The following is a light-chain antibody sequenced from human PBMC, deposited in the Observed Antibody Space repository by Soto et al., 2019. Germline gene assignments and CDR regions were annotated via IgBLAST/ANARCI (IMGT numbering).Light chain of an antibody. J-gene: IGLJ1*01. CDR3: SAHTGRSTGV. CDR2: DVT. V-gene: IGLV2-14*03. Sequence: QSALTQPASVSGSPGQSITISCTGTSNDVGGDDYVSWYQQYPGKAPKLMIYDVTNRPSGVSIRFSGSKSGNTASLTISGLQAEVEADYYCSAHTGRSTGVFGTGTTLTVL. CDR1: SNDVGGDDY.